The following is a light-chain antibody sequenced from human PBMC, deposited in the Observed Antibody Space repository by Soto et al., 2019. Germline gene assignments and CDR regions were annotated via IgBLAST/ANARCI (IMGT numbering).Light chain of an antibody. J-gene: IGLJ2*01. CDR3: SSYAGGNAFV. CDR2: EVT. Sequence: QSALTQPPSASGSPGQSVTISCSGTSSDVGRYDYVSCYQQHPGKAPNLLISEVTKRPSWVPDRFSGFKSGNAASGTVSGLQAEVEADYYGSSYAGGNAFVFCGGPHVTVL. V-gene: IGLV2-8*01. CDR1: SSDVGRYDY.